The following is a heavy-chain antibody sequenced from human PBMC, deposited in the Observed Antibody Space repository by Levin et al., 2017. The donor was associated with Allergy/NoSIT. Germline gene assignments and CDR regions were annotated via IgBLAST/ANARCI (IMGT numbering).Heavy chain of an antibody. CDR3: ARDGLKLPTVTTYYFDF. CDR1: GFSFSDYG. V-gene: IGHV3-30*03. CDR2: VSFDGINN. Sequence: LSLTCAASGFSFSDYGMHWVRQAPGKGLEWVAVVSFDGINNFYADSVKGRFTISRDNSMNTVYLQMNNLGVEDTAVYYCARDGLKLPTVTTYYFDFWGQGTLVTVSS. D-gene: IGHD4-17*01. J-gene: IGHJ4*02.